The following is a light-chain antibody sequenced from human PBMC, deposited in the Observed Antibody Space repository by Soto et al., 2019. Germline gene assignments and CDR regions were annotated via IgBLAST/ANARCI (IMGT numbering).Light chain of an antibody. CDR2: GTS. Sequence: DIVLTQSPGTLSLYPGERATLSCRASQSVSSSYLAWYQQKPGQAPRLLIYGTSSRATAIPDRFSGSGSGTDFTFTISRLEPEDFAVYYCQQYGSSSWTFGQGTKVDIK. J-gene: IGKJ1*01. CDR3: QQYGSSSWT. CDR1: QSVSSSY. V-gene: IGKV3-20*01.